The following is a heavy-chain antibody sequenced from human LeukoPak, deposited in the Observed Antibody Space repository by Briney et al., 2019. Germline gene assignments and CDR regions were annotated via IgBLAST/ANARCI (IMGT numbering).Heavy chain of an antibody. CDR1: GFTFSNYY. CDR3: VKDLSGYWTFDY. Sequence: SGGSLRLSCAASGFTFSNYYMHWGRQAPGKGLEWVAVISDDGNRKCYADSVLGRFTISRDNSKNTLYLQMNSLRAEDTAVYFCVKDLSGYWTFDYWGQGTLVTVSS. D-gene: IGHD1-1*01. V-gene: IGHV3-30*18. CDR2: ISDDGNRK. J-gene: IGHJ4*02.